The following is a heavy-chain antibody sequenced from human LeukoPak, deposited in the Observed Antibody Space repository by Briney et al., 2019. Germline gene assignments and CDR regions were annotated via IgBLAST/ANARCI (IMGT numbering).Heavy chain of an antibody. CDR1: GFTFSNYW. D-gene: IGHD3-22*01. Sequence: GGSLRLSCAASGFTFSNYWMSWVRQAPGKGLEWVANIKQDGSEKYYVDSVKGRFTISRDNAKNSLYLQMNSLRAEDTAVYYCARARGSGYYYGYYFDYWGQGTLVTVSS. J-gene: IGHJ4*02. CDR2: IKQDGSEK. V-gene: IGHV3-7*01. CDR3: ARARGSGYYYGYYFDY.